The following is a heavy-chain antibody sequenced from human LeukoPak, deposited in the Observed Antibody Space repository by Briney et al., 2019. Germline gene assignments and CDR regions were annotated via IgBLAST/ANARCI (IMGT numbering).Heavy chain of an antibody. V-gene: IGHV4-59*01. CDR2: ISDSGRT. D-gene: IGHD4-11*01. CDR3: ARHAYSNYEHWYFDL. CDR1: GGSIRNYY. Sequence: PSETLSLTCTVSGGSIRNYYWSWIRQSPGRGLEWIGDISDSGRTGYNPSLMSRVTISVDTSKNQFSLKVNSVTAADTAVYYCARHAYSNYEHWYFDLWGRSTLVTVSS. J-gene: IGHJ2*01.